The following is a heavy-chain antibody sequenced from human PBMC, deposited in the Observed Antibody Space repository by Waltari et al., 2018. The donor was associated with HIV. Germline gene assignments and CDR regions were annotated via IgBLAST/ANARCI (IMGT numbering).Heavy chain of an antibody. CDR3: AKDRRQGFYYDSSGERPFDY. D-gene: IGHD3-22*01. CDR2: ISYDTTNI. CDR1: GIGFFNSYG. V-gene: IGHV3-30*18. J-gene: IGHJ4*02. Sequence: QRQLVGSGGGVVQHGVSLRISSAAPGIGFFNSYGMPWARQAPGQGLEWVATISYDTTNIYYVESVRGRFTISRDNSKNTVYLQMNSLRGEDTAVYYCAKDRRQGFYYDSSGERPFDYWGQGTLVTVSS.